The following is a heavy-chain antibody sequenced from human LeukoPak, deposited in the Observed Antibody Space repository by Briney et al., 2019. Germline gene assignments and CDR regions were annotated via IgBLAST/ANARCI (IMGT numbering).Heavy chain of an antibody. D-gene: IGHD3-3*02. V-gene: IGHV4-34*01. CDR1: GGSFSDYY. J-gene: IGHJ4*02. Sequence: SVTLSLTCGASGGSFSDYYWSWIRQPPGKGLEWIGEIIHSGATSSSPSLKSRVTISMDPSKNQFSLRLSSVTAADTAVYYCARGRFSVYYFDYWGQGSLVTVSS. CDR3: ARGRFSVYYFDY. CDR2: IIHSGAT.